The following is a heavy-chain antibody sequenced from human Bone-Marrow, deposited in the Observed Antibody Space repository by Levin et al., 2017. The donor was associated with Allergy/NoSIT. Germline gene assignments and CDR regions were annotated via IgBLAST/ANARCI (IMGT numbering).Heavy chain of an antibody. V-gene: IGHV3-23*01. D-gene: IGHD4-23*01. CDR2: ITNSGRT. Sequence: GESLKISCAASGFTFSNYAMSWVRQAPGKGLERVSAITNSGRTYYADSVKGRFTVSRDNSKNTLYLQMNSLRADDTAVYYCAKEMTTVVPVFDYWGQGTLVTVSS. CDR1: GFTFSNYA. CDR3: AKEMTTVVPVFDY. J-gene: IGHJ4*02.